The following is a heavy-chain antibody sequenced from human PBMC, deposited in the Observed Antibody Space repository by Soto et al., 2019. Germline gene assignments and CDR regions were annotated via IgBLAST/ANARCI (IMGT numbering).Heavy chain of an antibody. D-gene: IGHD2-2*03. Sequence: SVKVSCKASGGTFGSYVISWVRQAPGQGLEWMGEIIPISGTPKYAQKFQGRVTITADESTTTAYMELSSLRYEDTAVYYCARLDGYCLSTTCYYYGLDVWGQGTTVTVSS. J-gene: IGHJ6*02. V-gene: IGHV1-69*13. CDR2: IIPISGTP. CDR3: ARLDGYCLSTTCYYYGLDV. CDR1: GGTFGSYV.